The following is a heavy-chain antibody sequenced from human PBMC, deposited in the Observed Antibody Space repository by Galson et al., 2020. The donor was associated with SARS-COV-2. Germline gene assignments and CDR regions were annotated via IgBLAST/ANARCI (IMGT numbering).Heavy chain of an antibody. Sequence: GESLKISCKGSGYSFTSYWIGWVRQLPGKGLEWMGLIYPGDSDTSYSQSFQRQVTISADKSISTAYLQWSSLKAADTAMYYCARGFLEWVLWDDGSGSSFDYWGQGTLVTVAS. CDR2: IYPGDSDT. CDR3: ARGFLEWVLWDDGSGSSFDY. V-gene: IGHV5-51*01. D-gene: IGHD3-3*01. J-gene: IGHJ4*02. CDR1: GYSFTSYW.